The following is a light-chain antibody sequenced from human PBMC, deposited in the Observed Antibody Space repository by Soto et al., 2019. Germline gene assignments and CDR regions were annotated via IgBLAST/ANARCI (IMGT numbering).Light chain of an antibody. V-gene: IGLV3-21*02. CDR3: QVWDSSSDHLYV. J-gene: IGLJ1*01. CDR1: NIGSKS. CDR2: DDS. Sequence: SYELTQPPSVSVAPGQTARITCGGYNIGSKSVHWYQQKPGQAPVLVVYDDSDRPSGIPERFSGSNSGNTATLTISRFEAGDEADYYCQVWDSSSDHLYVFGTGTKVTVL.